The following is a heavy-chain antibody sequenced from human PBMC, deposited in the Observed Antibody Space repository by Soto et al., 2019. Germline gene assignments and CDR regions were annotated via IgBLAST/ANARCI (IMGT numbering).Heavy chain of an antibody. CDR3: AREYSSSSSYYYYYGMDV. V-gene: IGHV1-3*01. CDR2: INAGNGNT. D-gene: IGHD6-6*01. Sequence: ASVKVSCKASGYTFTSYAMHWVRQAPGQRLEWMGWINAGNGNTKYSQKFQGRVTITRDTSASTAYMELSSLRSEDTAVYYCAREYSSSSSYYYYYGMDVWGQGTTVT. CDR1: GYTFTSYA. J-gene: IGHJ6*02.